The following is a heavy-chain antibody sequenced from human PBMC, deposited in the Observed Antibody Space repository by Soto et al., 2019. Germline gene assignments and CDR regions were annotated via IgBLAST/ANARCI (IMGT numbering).Heavy chain of an antibody. CDR2: IIPIFGTA. Sequence: ASVKVSCKASGGTFSSYAISWVRQAPGQGLEWMGGIIPIFGTANYAQKLQGRATITADESTSTAYMELSSLRSEDTAVYYCAREMMGTDYYYGMDVWGQGPTVTVSS. J-gene: IGHJ6*02. D-gene: IGHD3-16*01. CDR3: AREMMGTDYYYGMDV. V-gene: IGHV1-69*13. CDR1: GGTFSSYA.